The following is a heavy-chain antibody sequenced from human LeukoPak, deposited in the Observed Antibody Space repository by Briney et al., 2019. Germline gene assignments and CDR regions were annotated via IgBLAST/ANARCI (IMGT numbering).Heavy chain of an antibody. D-gene: IGHD3-16*02. CDR3: ARGGLYDYVWGSYRPAVYYYMDV. V-gene: IGHV4-59*01. CDR2: IYYSGST. J-gene: IGHJ6*03. CDR1: GGSISSYY. Sequence: SETLSLTCTVPGGSISSYYWSWIRQPPGKGLEWIGYIYYSGSTNYNPSLKSRVTISVDTSKNQFSLKLSSVTAADTAVYYCARGGLYDYVWGSYRPAVYYYMDVWGKGTTVTVSS.